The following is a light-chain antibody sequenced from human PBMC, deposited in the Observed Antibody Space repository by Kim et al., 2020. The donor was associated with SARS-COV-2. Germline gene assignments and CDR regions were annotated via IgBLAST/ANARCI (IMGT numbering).Light chain of an antibody. CDR3: ISFTSTSTWV. Sequence: QSALTQPASVSGSPGQSITISCTGTSRDVGGYSYVSWYQQHPGKAPKLMIYDVSNRPSGVSNRFSGSKSGNTASLTISGLQAEDESDYYCISFTSTSTWVFGGGTKSPS. J-gene: IGLJ3*02. CDR1: SRDVGGYSY. CDR2: DVS. V-gene: IGLV2-14*03.